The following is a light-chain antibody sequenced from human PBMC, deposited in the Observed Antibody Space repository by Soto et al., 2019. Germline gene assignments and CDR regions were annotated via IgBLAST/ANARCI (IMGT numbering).Light chain of an antibody. CDR1: QSISSW. Sequence: DIQITHSRSTLSASVGDRVTITCRASQSISSWLAWYQQKPGKAPKLLIYDASSLESGVPSRFSGSGSGTEFTLTISSLQPDDFATYYCQQYNSYSPLTLGGGTKVDIK. CDR2: DAS. J-gene: IGKJ4*01. CDR3: QQYNSYSPLT. V-gene: IGKV1-5*01.